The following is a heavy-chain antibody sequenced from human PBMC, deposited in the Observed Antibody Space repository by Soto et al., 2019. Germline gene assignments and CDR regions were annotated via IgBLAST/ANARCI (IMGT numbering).Heavy chain of an antibody. V-gene: IGHV4-30-2*01. Sequence: QLQLQESGSGLVKPSQTLSLTCAVSGGSISSGGYSWSWIRQPPGKGLEWIGYIYHSGSTDYNPSLKSRVTMSVDTSKNQFSLKLSSVTAVDTAVYYCARSVYYDMSRYYYGGSWFDPWGQGTLVTVSS. CDR1: GGSISSGGYS. CDR2: IYHSGST. CDR3: ARSVYYDMSRYYYGGSWFDP. J-gene: IGHJ5*02. D-gene: IGHD3-22*01.